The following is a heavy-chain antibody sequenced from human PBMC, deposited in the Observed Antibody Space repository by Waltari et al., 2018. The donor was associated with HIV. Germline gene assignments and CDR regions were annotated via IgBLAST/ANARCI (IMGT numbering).Heavy chain of an antibody. Sequence: QVQLVESGGGLVQHRGSLRVSCAVMGLTFVDYHMRWIGQAPGKGLEWLSYISSSGGTTNYAASVKGRFTISRDNAKKALYLEMNSLRAEDTAVYYCARVAGSSSNYYGMDVWGQGTTVTVSS. J-gene: IGHJ6*02. CDR2: ISSSGGTT. V-gene: IGHV3-11*01. CDR1: GLTFVDYH. CDR3: ARVAGSSSNYYGMDV. D-gene: IGHD6-6*01.